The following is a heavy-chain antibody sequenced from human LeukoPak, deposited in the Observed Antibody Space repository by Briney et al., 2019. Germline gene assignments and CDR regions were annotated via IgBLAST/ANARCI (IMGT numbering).Heavy chain of an antibody. CDR2: ISYDGSNK. Sequence: PGRSLRLSCAASGFTFGSYAMHWVRQAPGKGLEWVAVISYDGSNKYYADSVKGRFTISRDNSKNTLYLQMNSLRAEDTAVYYCARVPDKVRQWLEDYYFDYWGQGTLVTVSS. V-gene: IGHV3-30*04. CDR3: ARVPDKVRQWLEDYYFDY. CDR1: GFTFGSYA. D-gene: IGHD6-19*01. J-gene: IGHJ4*02.